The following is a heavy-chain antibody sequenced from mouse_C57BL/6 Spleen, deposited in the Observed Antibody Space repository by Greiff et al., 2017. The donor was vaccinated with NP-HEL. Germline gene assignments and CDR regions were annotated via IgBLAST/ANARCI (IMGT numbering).Heavy chain of an antibody. Sequence: QVQLKQSGAELVRPGASVTLSCKASGYTFTDYEMHWVKQTPVHGLEWIGAIDPETGGTAYNQKFKGKAILTADKSSSTAYMELRSLTSEDSAVYYCTRLDGSSYELDYWGQGTTLTVSS. CDR1: GYTFTDYE. CDR3: TRLDGSSYELDY. D-gene: IGHD1-1*01. V-gene: IGHV1-15*01. CDR2: IDPETGGT. J-gene: IGHJ2*01.